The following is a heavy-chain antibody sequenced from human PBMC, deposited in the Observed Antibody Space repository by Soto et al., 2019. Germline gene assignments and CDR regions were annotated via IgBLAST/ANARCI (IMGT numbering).Heavy chain of an antibody. CDR2: ISYDGSNK. D-gene: IGHD6-19*01. V-gene: IGHV3-30*18. Sequence: GGALRLSCAASGFTFSSYGMHWVRQAPGKGLEWVAVISYDGSNKYYADSVKGRFTISRDNSKHTLYLQLNSLRAEDTAGYYSAKRRSREWLPTYWCQGTLDTVSS. CDR3: AKRRSREWLPTY. J-gene: IGHJ4*02. CDR1: GFTFSSYG.